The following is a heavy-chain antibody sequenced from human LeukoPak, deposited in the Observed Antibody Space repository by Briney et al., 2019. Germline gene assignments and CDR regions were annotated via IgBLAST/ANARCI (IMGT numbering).Heavy chain of an antibody. D-gene: IGHD3-22*01. CDR1: GFTFSIYA. J-gene: IGHJ4*02. V-gene: IGHV3-23*01. Sequence: GGSLTLSCAASGFTFSIYAMSWVRQAPGKGLEWVSAISGSGGSTYYADSVKGRFTISRDNSKNTLYLQMNSLRAEDTAVYYCAKDWYYDSSGYPYYFDYWGQGTLVTVSS. CDR3: AKDWYYDSSGYPYYFDY. CDR2: ISGSGGST.